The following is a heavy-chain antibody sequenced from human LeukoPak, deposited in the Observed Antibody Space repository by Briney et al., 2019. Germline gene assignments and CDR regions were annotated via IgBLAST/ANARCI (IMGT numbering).Heavy chain of an antibody. Sequence: GGSLRLSCAASGFTFSSYSMNWVRQAPGKGLEWVSSISSSSSYIYYADSVKGRFTISRDNAKNSLYLQINSLRAEDTAVYYCAREIYTEDSGAYWGQGTLVTVSS. CDR2: ISSSSSYI. CDR1: GFTFSSYS. D-gene: IGHD6-19*01. CDR3: AREIYTEDSGAY. V-gene: IGHV3-21*01. J-gene: IGHJ4*02.